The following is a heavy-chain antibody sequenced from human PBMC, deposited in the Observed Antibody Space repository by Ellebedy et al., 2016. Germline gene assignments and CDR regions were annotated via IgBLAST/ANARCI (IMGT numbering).Heavy chain of an antibody. CDR1: GYTFTGYA. CDR3: AREYIYDGTSYYYDFDL. J-gene: IGHJ4*02. V-gene: IGHV7-4-1*02. Sequence: ASVKVSCKASGYTFTGYAINWVRQAPGQGLEWMGWIGTNTGNPTYAQGFTGRFVFSLDTSVSTAFLEISNLKVEDTAVYYCAREYIYDGTSYYYDFDLWGQGALVTVSS. CDR2: IGTNTGNP. D-gene: IGHD3-10*01.